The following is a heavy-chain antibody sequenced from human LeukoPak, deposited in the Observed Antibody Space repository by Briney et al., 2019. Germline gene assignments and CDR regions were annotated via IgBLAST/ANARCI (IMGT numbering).Heavy chain of an antibody. CDR1: GFTFSSYS. V-gene: IGHV3-21*01. D-gene: IGHD3-9*01. Sequence: GGSLRLSCAASGFTFSSYSMNWVRQAPGKGLEWVSSISSSSSYIYYADSVKGRFTISRDDAKNSLYLQMNSLRAEDTAVYYCASDILTPPFDYWGQGTLVTVSS. CDR2: ISSSSSYI. J-gene: IGHJ4*02. CDR3: ASDILTPPFDY.